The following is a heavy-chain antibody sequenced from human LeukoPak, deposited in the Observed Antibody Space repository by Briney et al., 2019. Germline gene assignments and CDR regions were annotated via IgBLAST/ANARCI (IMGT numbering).Heavy chain of an antibody. J-gene: IGHJ4*02. CDR2: ISAYNGNT. D-gene: IGHD1-26*01. CDR1: GYTFTSYG. CDR3: ARVESYEAHFDY. V-gene: IGHV1-18*01. Sequence: ASVKVSCKASGYTFTSYGISWVRQAPGQGLEWMGLISAYNGNTNYAQKLQGRVTMTTDTSTSTAYMELRSLRSDDTAVNYCARVESYEAHFDYWGQGTLVTVSS.